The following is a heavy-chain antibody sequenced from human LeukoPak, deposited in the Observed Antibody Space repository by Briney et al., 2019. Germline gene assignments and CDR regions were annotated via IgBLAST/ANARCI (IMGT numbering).Heavy chain of an antibody. CDR3: ARTVGTHRFDY. D-gene: IGHD4-23*01. CDR2: IYYNGNT. J-gene: IGHJ4*02. CDR1: GGSISSSDYY. Sequence: SETLSLTCSVSGGSISSSDYYWGWIRQPPGERLEWLGTIYYNGNTYYNPSLQSRVIISVDTSKNQFSLKLTSVTAPDTAVYFCARTVGTHRFDYWGQGILVTVSS. V-gene: IGHV4-39*01.